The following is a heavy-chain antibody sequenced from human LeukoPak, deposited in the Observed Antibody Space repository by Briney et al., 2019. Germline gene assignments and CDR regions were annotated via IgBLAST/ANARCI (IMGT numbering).Heavy chain of an antibody. J-gene: IGHJ6*03. V-gene: IGHV4-4*07. CDR2: IYTSGST. D-gene: IGHD3-10*01. Sequence: PSETLSLTCTVSGGSISSYYRSWIRQPAGKGLEWIGRIYTSGSTNYNPSLKSRVTMSVDTSKNQFSLKLSSVTAADTAVYYCARDGSGPYYYYMDVWGKGTTVTVSS. CDR3: ARDGSGPYYYYMDV. CDR1: GGSISSYY.